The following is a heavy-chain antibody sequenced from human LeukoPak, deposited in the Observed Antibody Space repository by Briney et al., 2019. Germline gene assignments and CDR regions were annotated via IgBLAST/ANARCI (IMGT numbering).Heavy chain of an antibody. CDR3: ARHVYCSSTSCYYSEYFQH. D-gene: IGHD2-2*01. V-gene: IGHV4-38-2*01. CDR1: GYSISSGYY. CDR2: IYHSGCT. Sequence: PSETLSLTRAVSGYSISSGYYWGWIRQPPGKGLEWIGSIYHSGCTYYNPSLKSRVTISVDTSKNQFSLKLSSVTAADTAVYYCARHVYCSSTSCYYSEYFQHWGQGTLVTVSS. J-gene: IGHJ1*01.